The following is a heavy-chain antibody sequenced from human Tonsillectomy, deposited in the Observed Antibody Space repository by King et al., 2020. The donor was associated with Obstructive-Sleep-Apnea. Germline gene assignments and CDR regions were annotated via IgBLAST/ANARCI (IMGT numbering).Heavy chain of an antibody. Sequence: VQLVESGGGVVQPGRSLRLSCAASGFTFSSYAMHCVRQAPGKGLEWVTVISYDGSNKYYADPVKGRFTISRDNSKNTLYLQMNSLRAEDTAVYYCARDGSSAAFDIWGQGTMVTVSS. CDR1: GFTFSSYA. CDR2: ISYDGSNK. D-gene: IGHD2-2*01. J-gene: IGHJ3*02. CDR3: ARDGSSAAFDI. V-gene: IGHV3-30-3*01.